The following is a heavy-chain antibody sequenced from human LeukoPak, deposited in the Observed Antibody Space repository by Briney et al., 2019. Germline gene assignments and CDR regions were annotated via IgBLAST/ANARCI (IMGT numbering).Heavy chain of an antibody. D-gene: IGHD1-26*01. CDR1: GYTFTGYY. V-gene: IGHV1-2*06. CDR3: AREGSGSYAGFDY. Sequence: ASVRVSCKASGYTFTGYYLHWVRQAPGQGLEWMGRINPSSGGTNYAQKFQGRVTMTRDTSISTVYMELSRLRFDDTAVYYGAREGSGSYAGFDYWGQGTLVTVSS. CDR2: INPSSGGT. J-gene: IGHJ4*02.